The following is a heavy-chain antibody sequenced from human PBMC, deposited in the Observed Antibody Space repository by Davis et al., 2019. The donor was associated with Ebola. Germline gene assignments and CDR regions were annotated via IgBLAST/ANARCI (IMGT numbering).Heavy chain of an antibody. D-gene: IGHD4-17*01. CDR1: GYTFTGYY. CDR3: ARLTVTPIIGAFDI. J-gene: IGHJ3*02. CDR2: INPNSGGT. V-gene: IGHV1-2*06. Sequence: ASVKVSCKASGYTFTGYYMHWVRQAPGQGLEWMGRINPNSGGTNYAQKFQGRVTMTMDTSISTAYMELSRLRSDDTAVYYCARLTVTPIIGAFDIWGQGTMVTVSS.